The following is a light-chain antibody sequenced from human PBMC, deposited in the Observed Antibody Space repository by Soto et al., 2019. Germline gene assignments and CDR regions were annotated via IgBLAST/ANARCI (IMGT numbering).Light chain of an antibody. CDR3: QQRSNWPPLYT. V-gene: IGKV3-11*01. CDR1: QSVSSY. CDR2: DAS. J-gene: IGKJ2*01. Sequence: EIVLTQSPATLSLSPGERATLSCRASQSVSSYLAWYQQKPGQAPRLLIYDASNRATGIPDRFSGSGSGTDFTLTISSLEPEDFAVYYWQQRSNWPPLYTFGQGTKLEIK.